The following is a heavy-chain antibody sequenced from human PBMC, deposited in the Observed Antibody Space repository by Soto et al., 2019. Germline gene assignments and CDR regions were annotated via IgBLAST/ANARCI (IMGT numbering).Heavy chain of an antibody. CDR1: GYTFTSYA. CDR3: ARQLTGQYYFDY. Sequence: ASVKVSCKASGYTFTSYAMHWVRQAPGQRLEWMGWINAGNGNTKYSQKFQGRVTITADKSTSTAYMELSSLRSEDTAVYYCARQLTGQYYFDYWGQGTLVTVSS. J-gene: IGHJ4*02. CDR2: INAGNGNT. D-gene: IGHD1-20*01. V-gene: IGHV1-3*01.